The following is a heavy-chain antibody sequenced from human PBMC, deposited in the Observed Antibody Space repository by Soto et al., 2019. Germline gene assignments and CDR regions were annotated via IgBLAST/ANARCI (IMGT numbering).Heavy chain of an antibody. V-gene: IGHV1-2*02. CDR1: GYTFTGYY. D-gene: IGHD5-12*01. CDR3: ARGTLRGYSGYDRRGCFDP. Sequence: QVQLVQSGAEVKKPGASVKVSCKASGYTFTGYYMHWVRQAPGPGLEWMGWINPNSGGTNYAQKFQGRVTMTRDTAIITAYMELSRLRSDDTAVYYCARGTLRGYSGYDRRGCFDPWGQGTLVTVSS. CDR2: INPNSGGT. J-gene: IGHJ5*02.